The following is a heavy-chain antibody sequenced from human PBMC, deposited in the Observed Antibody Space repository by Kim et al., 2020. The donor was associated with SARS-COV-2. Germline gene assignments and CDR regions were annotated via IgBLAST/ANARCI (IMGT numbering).Heavy chain of an antibody. V-gene: IGHV4-34*01. D-gene: IGHD6-13*01. CDR2: INHSGST. CDR1: GGSFSGYY. Sequence: SETLSLTCAVYGGSFSGYYWSWIRQPPGKGLEWIGEINHSGSTNYNPSLKSRVTISVDTSKNQFSLKLTSVTAADTAVYYCARDIEESTEGLLGIPGRLRRWFDPWGQGTLVTVSS. CDR3: ARDIEESTEGLLGIPGRLRRWFDP. J-gene: IGHJ5*02.